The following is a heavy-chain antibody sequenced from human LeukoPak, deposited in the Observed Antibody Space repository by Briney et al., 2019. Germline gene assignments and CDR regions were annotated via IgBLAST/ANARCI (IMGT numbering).Heavy chain of an antibody. D-gene: IGHD6-19*01. CDR2: ISAYNGNT. CDR3: ARDREQWLAYSFDY. Sequence: GASVKVSCKASGYTFISYGISWVRQAPGQGLEWMGWISAYNGNTNYAQKLQGRVTMTTDTSTSTAYMELRSLRSDDTAVYYCARDREQWLAYSFDYWGLGTLVTVSS. CDR1: GYTFISYG. J-gene: IGHJ4*02. V-gene: IGHV1-18*01.